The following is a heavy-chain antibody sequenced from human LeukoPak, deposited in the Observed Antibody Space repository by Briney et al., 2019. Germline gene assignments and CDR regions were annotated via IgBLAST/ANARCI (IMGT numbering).Heavy chain of an antibody. CDR3: ARELLGHGYNSGDFDY. CDR2: IKQDGSEK. Sequence: PGGSLRVSCAASGFTFSSYWMNWVRQAPGKGLEWVANIKQDGSEKYYVGSVKGRFTISRDNAKNSLYLQMNSLRAEDTAMYYCARELLGHGYNSGDFDYWGQGTLVTVSS. D-gene: IGHD5-24*01. CDR1: GFTFSSYW. J-gene: IGHJ4*02. V-gene: IGHV3-7*01.